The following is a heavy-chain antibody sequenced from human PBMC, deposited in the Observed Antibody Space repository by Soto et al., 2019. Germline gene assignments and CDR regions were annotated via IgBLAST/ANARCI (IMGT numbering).Heavy chain of an antibody. D-gene: IGHD2-21*02. CDR1: GFSVNSDY. Sequence: GGSLRLSCAASGFSVNSDYMNWVRQTPGKGLEWVASIYSGETTYYADSVRGRFTISSDKSKNTLYFQLSSLRTEDTAVYYCTRDGRGLGRLSLFEYWGQGVLVTVSS. J-gene: IGHJ4*02. CDR2: IYSGETT. CDR3: TRDGRGLGRLSLFEY. V-gene: IGHV3-53*01.